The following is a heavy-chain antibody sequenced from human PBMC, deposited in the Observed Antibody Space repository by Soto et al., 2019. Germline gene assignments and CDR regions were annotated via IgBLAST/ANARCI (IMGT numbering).Heavy chain of an antibody. J-gene: IGHJ4*02. CDR1: GFTFSDYY. Sequence: PGXSLRLSCAASGFTFSDYYMSWIRQAPGKGLEWVSYISSSGSTIYYADSVKGRFTISRDNAKNSLYLQMNSMRAEDTAVYYCARPGIAARVADYWGQGTLVTVSS. CDR2: ISSSGSTI. D-gene: IGHD6-6*01. CDR3: ARPGIAARVADY. V-gene: IGHV3-11*01.